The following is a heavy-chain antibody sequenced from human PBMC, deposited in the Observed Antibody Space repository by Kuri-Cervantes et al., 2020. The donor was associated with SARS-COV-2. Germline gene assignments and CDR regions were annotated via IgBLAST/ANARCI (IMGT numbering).Heavy chain of an antibody. J-gene: IGHJ4*02. CDR2: ISRSSSNI. CDR1: GFSFSSYS. Sequence: GGSLRLSCAASGFSFSSYSMNWVRQAPGKGLEWVSYISRSSSNIYYADSVEGRFTISRDNAKNSLYLQTHSLRDEDTAVYFCARDPGAHGGDLYFDYWGQGTLVTVSS. V-gene: IGHV3-48*02. CDR3: ARDPGAHGGDLYFDY. D-gene: IGHD3-3*01.